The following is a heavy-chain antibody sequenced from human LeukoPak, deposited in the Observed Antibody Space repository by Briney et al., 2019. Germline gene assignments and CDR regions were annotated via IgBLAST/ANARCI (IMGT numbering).Heavy chain of an antibody. CDR3: ARSFMVRGVIILPPDY. Sequence: SETLSLTCTVSSGSISSCDYYWGWIRQPPGKGLEWIGSGCYGGSTYYSPSLKSRATTSVDTSKNQFSLKLSSVTAADTAVYYCARSFMVRGVIILPPDYWGQGTLVTVSS. V-gene: IGHV4-39*01. CDR1: SGSISSCDYY. D-gene: IGHD3-10*01. CDR2: GCYGGST. J-gene: IGHJ4*02.